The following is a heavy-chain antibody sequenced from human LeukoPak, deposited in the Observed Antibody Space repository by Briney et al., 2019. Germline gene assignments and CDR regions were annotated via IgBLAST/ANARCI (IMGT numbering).Heavy chain of an antibody. D-gene: IGHD3-22*01. CDR2: MNPNSGNT. V-gene: IGHV1-8*03. J-gene: IGHJ6*03. CDR1: GYTFTSYD. Sequence: ASVKVSCKASGYTFTSYDINWVRRATGQGLEWMGWMNPNSGNTGYAQKFQGRVTITRNTSISTAYMELSSLRSEDTAVYYCARVSGYYDIYYYYYYMDVWGKGTTVTVSS. CDR3: ARVSGYYDIYYYYYYMDV.